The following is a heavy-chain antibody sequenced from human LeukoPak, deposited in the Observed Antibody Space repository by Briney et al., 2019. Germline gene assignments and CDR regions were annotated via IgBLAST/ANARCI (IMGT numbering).Heavy chain of an antibody. J-gene: IGHJ5*02. V-gene: IGHV1-69*13. D-gene: IGHD2-2*01. CDR2: IIPIFGTA. Sequence: GASVTVSFKASGGTFSSYAISWVRQAPGQGLEWMGGIIPIFGTANYAQKFQGRVTITADESTSTAYIELSSLRSEDTAVYYCARVGYPDIVVVPDNWFDPWGQGTLVTVSS. CDR1: GGTFSSYA. CDR3: ARVGYPDIVVVPDNWFDP.